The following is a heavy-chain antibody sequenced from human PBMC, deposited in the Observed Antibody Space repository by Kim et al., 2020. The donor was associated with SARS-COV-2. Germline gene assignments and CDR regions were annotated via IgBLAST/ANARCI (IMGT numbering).Heavy chain of an antibody. V-gene: IGHV4-38-2*01. CDR3: ARQLAGISFNFEV. Sequence: SETLSLNCSVSGSSIGIGYYWACIRQPPGGGLVWIGSISHNSHTNYNSPLPSRVTMSVDRSKNLFSLMLTSATAADTAMYFCARQLAGISFNFEVWGRGTMVTVSS. D-gene: IGHD3-16*01. CDR1: GSSIGIGYY. J-gene: IGHJ3*01. CDR2: ISHNSHT.